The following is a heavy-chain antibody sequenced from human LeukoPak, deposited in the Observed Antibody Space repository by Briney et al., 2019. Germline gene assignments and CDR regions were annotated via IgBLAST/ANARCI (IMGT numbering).Heavy chain of an antibody. J-gene: IGHJ4*02. CDR2: INHSGST. D-gene: IGHD2-15*01. CDR3: ARPPCSGGSCYFFAY. V-gene: IGHV4-34*01. CDR1: GGSFSDYY. Sequence: SETLSLTCAVYGGSFSDYYWSWIRQPPGKGLEWIGEINHSGSTNYNPSLKSRVTISVDTSKNQFSLKLSSVTAVDTAVYYCARPPCSGGSCYFFAYWGQGTLVTVSS.